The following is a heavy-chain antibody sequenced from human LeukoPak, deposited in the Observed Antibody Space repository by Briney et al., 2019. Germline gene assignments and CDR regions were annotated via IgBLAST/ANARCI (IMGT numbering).Heavy chain of an antibody. CDR2: IYYSGST. J-gene: IGHJ4*02. CDR3: ARLSGGHYFDY. V-gene: IGHV4-59*08. Sequence: YPSETLSLTCTASGGSISGSYWSWIRQPPGKGLEWIGYIYYSGSTNYNPSLKSRATISVDTSKNQFSLKLSSVTAADTAVYYCARLSGGHYFDYWGQGTLVTVSS. D-gene: IGHD6-19*01. CDR1: GGSISGSY.